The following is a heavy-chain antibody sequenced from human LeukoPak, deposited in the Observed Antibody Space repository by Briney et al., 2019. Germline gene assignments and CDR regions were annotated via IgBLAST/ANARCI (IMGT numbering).Heavy chain of an antibody. CDR1: GYTFTSYA. V-gene: IGHV7-4-1*02. CDR3: ARPQGLFDWYFDL. D-gene: IGHD3/OR15-3a*01. Sequence: VASVKVSCKASGYTFTSYAMNWVRQAPGQGLEWMGWINTNTGNSTYAQGFTGRFVFSLDTSVSTAYLQISSLKAEDTAVYYCARPQGLFDWYFDLWGRGTLVTVSS. J-gene: IGHJ2*01. CDR2: INTNTGNS.